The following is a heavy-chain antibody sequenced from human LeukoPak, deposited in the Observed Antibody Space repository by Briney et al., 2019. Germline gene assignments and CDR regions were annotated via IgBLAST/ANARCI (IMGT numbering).Heavy chain of an antibody. J-gene: IGHJ4*02. Sequence: GGSLRLSCAASGFTFGSYAMSWVRQAPGKGLEWVSAISGSGGSTYYADSVKGRFTISRDNSKNTLYLQMNSLRAEDTAVYYCAKGGWELLTYFDYWGQGTLVTVSS. CDR2: ISGSGGST. D-gene: IGHD1-26*01. CDR1: GFTFGSYA. V-gene: IGHV3-23*01. CDR3: AKGGWELLTYFDY.